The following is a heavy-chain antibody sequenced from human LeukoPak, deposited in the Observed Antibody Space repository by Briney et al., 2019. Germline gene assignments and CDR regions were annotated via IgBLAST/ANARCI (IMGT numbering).Heavy chain of an antibody. J-gene: IGHJ4*02. V-gene: IGHV3-23*01. CDR1: GFTFSSYA. Sequence: GGSLRLSCAASGFTFSSYAMSWVRQAPGKGLEWVSATSGSGGSTYYADSVKGRFTISRDNSKNTLYLQMNSLRAEDTAVYYCARVFGAGYSDYWGQGTLVTVSS. CDR3: ARVFGAGYSDY. CDR2: TSGSGGST. D-gene: IGHD4/OR15-4a*01.